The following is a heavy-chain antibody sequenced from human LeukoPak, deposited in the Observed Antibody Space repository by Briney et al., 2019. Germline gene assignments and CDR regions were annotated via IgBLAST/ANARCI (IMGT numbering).Heavy chain of an antibody. CDR1: GFTFSNAW. CDR3: TTDPMYYYDSTAFDI. CDR2: IKSKTDGGTT. D-gene: IGHD3-22*01. J-gene: IGHJ3*02. Sequence: PGGSLRLSCAASGFTFSNAWMSWVRQAPGKGLEWVGRIKSKTDGGTTDYAAPVKGRFTISRDDSKNTLYLQMNSLKTEDTAVYYCTTDPMYYYDSTAFDIWGQGTMVTVSS. V-gene: IGHV3-15*01.